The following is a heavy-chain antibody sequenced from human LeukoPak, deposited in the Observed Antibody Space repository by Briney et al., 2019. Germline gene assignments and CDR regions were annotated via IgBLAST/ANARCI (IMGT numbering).Heavy chain of an antibody. CDR3: ARHHGSGTHITD. D-gene: IGHD3-10*01. Sequence: SETLSLTCTVAGGSISTSSYYWGWIRQPPGKWLEWIGRIYYSGSADYNPSLKSRVTISVDTSKNQFSLKLSSVTAADTAVYYCARHHGSGTHITDWGQGTLVTVSS. V-gene: IGHV4-39*01. CDR1: GGSISTSSYY. J-gene: IGHJ4*02. CDR2: IYYSGSA.